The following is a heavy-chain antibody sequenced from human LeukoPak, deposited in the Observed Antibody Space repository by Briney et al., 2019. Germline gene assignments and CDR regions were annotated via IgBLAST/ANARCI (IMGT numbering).Heavy chain of an antibody. D-gene: IGHD6-13*01. CDR3: ARGPKSSNWTPRNYSYGMDY. Sequence: PSETLSLTCTVSGGSISSDNYCWSWTRQPPGKGLECIGYIYYTGSTDYNSSLKSRVTISVDTSKNQHSLKLSSVTAADTAVYYCARGPKSSNWTPRNYSYGMDYWGKGTTVTVSS. V-gene: IGHV4-30-4*01. CDR1: GGSISSDNYC. CDR2: IYYTGST. J-gene: IGHJ6*04.